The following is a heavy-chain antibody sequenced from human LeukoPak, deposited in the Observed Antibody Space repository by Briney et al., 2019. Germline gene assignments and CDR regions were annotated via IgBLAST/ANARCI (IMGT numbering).Heavy chain of an antibody. CDR2: MNPNSGNT. CDR1: GYTFTSYD. Sequence: GASVKVSCKASGYTFTSYDINWLRQATGQGLEWMGWMNPNSGNTGYAQKFQGRVTMTRNTSISTAYMELSSLRSEDTAVYYCARASGCSGGSCYLYYYYYGMDVWGQGTTVTVSS. D-gene: IGHD2-15*01. CDR3: ARASGCSGGSCYLYYYYYGMDV. V-gene: IGHV1-8*01. J-gene: IGHJ6*02.